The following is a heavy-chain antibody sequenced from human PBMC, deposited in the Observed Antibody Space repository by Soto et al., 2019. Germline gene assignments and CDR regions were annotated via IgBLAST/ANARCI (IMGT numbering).Heavy chain of an antibody. CDR3: TTWVAAHFDY. D-gene: IGHD6-19*01. CDR2: ISNIVTGNT. V-gene: IGHV3-23*01. J-gene: IGHJ4*02. Sequence: GGSLRLSCATSGFTFSTCAMNWVRQAPGKGLEWVSTISNIVTGNTHYADSVKGRFTISRDDSRNTLYLEMDSLRAEDTAVYYCTTWVAAHFDYWGRGTRVTVSS. CDR1: GFTFSTCA.